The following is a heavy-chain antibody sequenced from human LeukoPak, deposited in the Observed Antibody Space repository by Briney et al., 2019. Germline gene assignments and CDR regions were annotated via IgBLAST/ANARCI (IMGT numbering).Heavy chain of an antibody. CDR3: AGCRIVGAIDY. J-gene: IGHJ4*02. D-gene: IGHD1-26*01. V-gene: IGHV3-30*04. CDR2: ISYDGSNK. CDR1: GFTFSSYA. Sequence: PGGSLRLSCAASGFTFSSYAMHWVRQAPGKGLEWVAVISYDGSNKYYADSVKGRFTISRDNSKNTLYLQMNSLRAEDTAVYYCAGCRIVGAIDYWGQGTLVTVSS.